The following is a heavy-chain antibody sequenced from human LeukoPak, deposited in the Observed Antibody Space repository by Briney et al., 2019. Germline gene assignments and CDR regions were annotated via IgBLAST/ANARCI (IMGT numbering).Heavy chain of an antibody. Sequence: GGSLRLSCAASGFTFSSYSMNWVRQAPGKGLEWLAYISSSSSIIYYADSVRGRFTISRDNAKNSLYLQMNSLRDEDTAVYYCARDGDSSGYYAAFDIWGQGTMVTVSS. V-gene: IGHV3-48*02. D-gene: IGHD3-22*01. CDR1: GFTFSSYS. CDR2: ISSSSSII. CDR3: ARDGDSSGYYAAFDI. J-gene: IGHJ3*02.